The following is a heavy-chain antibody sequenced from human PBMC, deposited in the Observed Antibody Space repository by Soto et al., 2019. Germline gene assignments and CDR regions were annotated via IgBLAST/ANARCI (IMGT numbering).Heavy chain of an antibody. Sequence: QVQLQESGPGLVKPSETLSLTCTVSGGSISSYYWSWIRQPAGKGLEWIGRIYTSGSTNYTPSLHSRFARSVHRSRNLFSLKLTYVTVAATAVYYCARVRVVSSNYILTGHGYYFDYCGQGTLLAVSS. V-gene: IGHV4-4*07. CDR1: GGSISSYY. CDR2: IYTSGST. D-gene: IGHD3-9*01. J-gene: IGHJ4*02. CDR3: ARVRVVSSNYILTGHGYYFDY.